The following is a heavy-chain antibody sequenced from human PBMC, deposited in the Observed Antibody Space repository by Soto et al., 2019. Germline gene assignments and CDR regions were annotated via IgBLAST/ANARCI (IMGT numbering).Heavy chain of an antibody. CDR1: GGSISSGGYS. CDR3: ARAGSNCSSTSCYVSYYYGMDV. CDR2: IYHSGST. Sequence: SETLSLTCAVSGGSISSGGYSWSWIRQPPGKGLEWIGYIYHSGSTYYNPSLRSRVTISVDRSKNQFSLKLSSVTAADTAVYYCARAGSNCSSTSCYVSYYYGMDVWGQGTTVTVSS. D-gene: IGHD2-2*01. V-gene: IGHV4-30-2*01. J-gene: IGHJ6*02.